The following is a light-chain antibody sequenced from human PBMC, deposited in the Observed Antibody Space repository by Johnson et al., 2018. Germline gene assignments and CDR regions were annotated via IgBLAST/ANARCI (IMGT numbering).Light chain of an antibody. V-gene: IGLV1-51*02. CDR1: SSNIGNNY. CDR3: GTWDSSLSAGNV. CDR2: ENN. J-gene: IGLJ1*01. Sequence: QSVLTQPPSVSAAPGQKVIISCSGSSSNIGNNYVSWYQQLPGTAPKLLIYENNKRPSGIPDRFSGSKSGTSATLGITGLQTGDEADYYCGTWDSSLSAGNVFGTGTKGTVL.